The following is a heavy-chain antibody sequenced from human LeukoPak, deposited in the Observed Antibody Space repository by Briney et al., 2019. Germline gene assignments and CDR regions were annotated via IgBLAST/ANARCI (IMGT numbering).Heavy chain of an antibody. CDR3: ARDEAPYDSSGYYPWEVGDY. V-gene: IGHV1-46*01. Sequence: ASVKVSCKASGYTFTSYYMHWVRQAPGQGLEWMGIINPSGGSTSYAKKFQGRVTMTRGTSTSTVYMELSSLRSEDTAVYYCARDEAPYDSSGYYPWEVGDYWGQGTLVTVSS. J-gene: IGHJ4*02. D-gene: IGHD3-22*01. CDR1: GYTFTSYY. CDR2: INPSGGST.